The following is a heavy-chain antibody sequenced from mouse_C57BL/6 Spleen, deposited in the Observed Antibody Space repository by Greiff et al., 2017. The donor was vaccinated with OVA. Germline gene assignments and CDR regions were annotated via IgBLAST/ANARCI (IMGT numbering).Heavy chain of an antibody. CDR1: GYSFTDYN. CDR2: INPNYGTT. Sequence: VQLQQSGPELVKPGASVKISCKASGYSFTDYNMNWVKQSNGKSLEWIGVINPNYGTTSYNQKFKGKATLTVDQSSSTAYMHLNSLTSEDSAVYYCARSDYYGSRGAMDYWGQGTSVTVSS. CDR3: ARSDYYGSRGAMDY. J-gene: IGHJ4*01. V-gene: IGHV1-39*01. D-gene: IGHD1-1*01.